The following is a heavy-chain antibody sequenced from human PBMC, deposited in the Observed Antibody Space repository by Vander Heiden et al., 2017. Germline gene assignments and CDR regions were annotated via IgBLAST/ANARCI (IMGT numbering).Heavy chain of an antibody. CDR1: GFTFSSYA. D-gene: IGHD1-1*01. V-gene: IGHV3-23*01. J-gene: IGHJ4*02. CDR3: ATTGTPIDY. CDR2: ISGSGTST. Sequence: EVQLLESGGGLVHPGRSLRLSCFSSGFTFSSYAITWVRQAPGKGLEWVSAISGSGTSTYYADSVKGRFTISRDNSQNTLYLQMNSLSAEDTAVYYCATTGTPIDYWGQGTLVTVSS.